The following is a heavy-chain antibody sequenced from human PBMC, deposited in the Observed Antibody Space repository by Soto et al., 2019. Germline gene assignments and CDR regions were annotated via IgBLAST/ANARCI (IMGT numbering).Heavy chain of an antibody. Sequence: EVQLLESGGGLVQPGGSLRLSCAASGFTFSSYAMSWVRQAPGKGLEWVSAISGGGGGSYYADSAEGRFTISRDSSKNTLYLQMNSLRSEDTAVYYCAKNLYRPGYSSTLGSFDYWGQGTLVTVSS. CDR1: GFTFSSYA. D-gene: IGHD6-13*01. CDR2: ISGGGGGS. J-gene: IGHJ4*02. V-gene: IGHV3-23*01. CDR3: AKNLYRPGYSSTLGSFDY.